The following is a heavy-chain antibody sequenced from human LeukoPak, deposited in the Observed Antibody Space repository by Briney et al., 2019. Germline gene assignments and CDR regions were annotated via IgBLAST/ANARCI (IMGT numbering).Heavy chain of an antibody. CDR2: INPNSGGT. D-gene: IGHD3-10*01. J-gene: IGHJ4*02. CDR3: ARPIQVRGVIYFDY. Sequence: GASVKVSCKASGYTFTGYYMHWVRQAPGQGLEWMGWINPNSGGTNYAQKFQGRVTMTRDTSISTAYMELSRLRSDDTAVYYCARPIQVRGVIYFDYWGQGTLVTVSS. CDR1: GYTFTGYY. V-gene: IGHV1-2*02.